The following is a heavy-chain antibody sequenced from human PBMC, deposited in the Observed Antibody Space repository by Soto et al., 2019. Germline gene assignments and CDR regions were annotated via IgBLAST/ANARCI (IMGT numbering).Heavy chain of an antibody. D-gene: IGHD2-2*01. V-gene: IGHV4-4*02. CDR3: GREVVKCSSTSCYYDYYMDV. CDR2: IYHSGST. J-gene: IGHJ6*03. Sequence: QVQLQESGPGLVKPSWTLSLTCAVSSGSSSSSNWWSWVRQPPGRGLAWIVGIYHSGSTNTNPALKRRITITVDKSKTQFSLKLSSVTAAETAVYYCGREVVKCSSTSCYYDYYMDVWGKGTTVTVSS. CDR1: SGSSSSSNW.